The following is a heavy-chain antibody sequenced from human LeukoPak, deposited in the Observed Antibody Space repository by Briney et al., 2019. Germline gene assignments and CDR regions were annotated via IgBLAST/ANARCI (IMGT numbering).Heavy chain of an antibody. CDR1: GYTFTGYY. CDR2: INPNSGGT. D-gene: IGHD3-22*01. CDR3: ARSLYYYDSTSSFGY. V-gene: IGHV1-2*02. Sequence: ASVKVSCKASGYTFTGYYMHWVRQAPGQGLEWMGWINPNSGGTNYAQRFQGRVTMTRDTSISTAYMELSRLRSDDTAVYYCARSLYYYDSTSSFGYWGQGTLVTVSS. J-gene: IGHJ4*02.